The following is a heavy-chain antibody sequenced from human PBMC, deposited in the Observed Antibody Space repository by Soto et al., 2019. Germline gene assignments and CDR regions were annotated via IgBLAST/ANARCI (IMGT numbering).Heavy chain of an antibody. CDR3: ARDWGKDYTHFFDN. CDR2: ISSSSSYI. V-gene: IGHV3-21*01. CDR1: GFTFSSYS. J-gene: IGHJ4*02. Sequence: EVQLVESGGGLVKPGGSLRLSCAASGFTFSSYSMNWVRQAPGKGLEWVSSISSSSSYIYYADSVKGRFTISRDNAKNSRHLQMNSLRAEDTAVYYCARDWGKDYTHFFDNWGQGTLVTVSS. D-gene: IGHD3-16*01.